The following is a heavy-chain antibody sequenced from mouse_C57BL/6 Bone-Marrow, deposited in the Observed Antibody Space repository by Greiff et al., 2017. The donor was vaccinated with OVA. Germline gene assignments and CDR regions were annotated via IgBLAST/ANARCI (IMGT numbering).Heavy chain of an antibody. J-gene: IGHJ3*01. V-gene: IGHV1-64*01. Sequence: QVQLQQPGAELVKPGASVKLSCKASGYTFTSYWMHWVKQRPGQGLEWIGMIHPNSGSTNYNEKFKSKATLTVDKSSSTAYMQLISLTSEDSAVYYCARWDGYYVEFAYWGQGTLLTVSA. CDR1: GYTFTSYW. CDR3: ARWDGYYVEFAY. CDR2: IHPNSGST. D-gene: IGHD2-3*01.